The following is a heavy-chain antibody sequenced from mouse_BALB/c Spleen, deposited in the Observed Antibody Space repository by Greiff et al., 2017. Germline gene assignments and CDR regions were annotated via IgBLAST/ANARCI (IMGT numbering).Heavy chain of an antibody. CDR1: GFSLTSYG. CDR3: ARDGYGYDGVAY. J-gene: IGHJ3*01. CDR2: IWAGGST. Sequence: QVQLKQSGPGLVAPSLSLSITCTVSGFSLTSYGVHWVRQPPGKGLEWLGVIWAGGSTNYNSALMSRLSISKDNSKSQVFLKMNSLQTDDTAMYYCARDGYGYDGVAYWGQGTLVTVSA. D-gene: IGHD2-2*01. V-gene: IGHV2-9*02.